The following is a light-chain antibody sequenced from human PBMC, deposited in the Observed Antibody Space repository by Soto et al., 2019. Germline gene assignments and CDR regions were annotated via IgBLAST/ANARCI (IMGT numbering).Light chain of an antibody. CDR3: QNYRYAPAT. CDR2: AAS. J-gene: IGKJ1*01. CDR1: QDIMKS. Sequence: DVRMTQSPSSLTAFFGDRVTISCLASQDIMKSLAWYQQRPGGIPNVLIYAASTLRPGVPSRFSGSGSGTNFTLTISGLRPEDVPNYYCQNYRYAPATFGQGTKVE. V-gene: IGKV1-27*01.